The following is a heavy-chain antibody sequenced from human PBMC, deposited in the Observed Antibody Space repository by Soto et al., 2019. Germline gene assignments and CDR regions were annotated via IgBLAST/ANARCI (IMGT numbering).Heavy chain of an antibody. CDR1: GFTFTRYS. CDR2: ISSTTNYI. Sequence: PGGSLRLSCAASGFTFTRYSTNWVRQAPGKGLEWVSSISSTTNYIYYGDSMKGRFTISRDNAKNSLYLEMNSLRAEDTAVYYCARESEDLTSNFDYWGQGTLVTVS. V-gene: IGHV3-21*06. CDR3: ARESEDLTSNFDY. J-gene: IGHJ4*02.